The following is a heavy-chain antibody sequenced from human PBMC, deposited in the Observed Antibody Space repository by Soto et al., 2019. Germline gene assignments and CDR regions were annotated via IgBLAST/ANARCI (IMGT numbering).Heavy chain of an antibody. CDR3: ARVSSGYGRPSNFDY. D-gene: IGHD3-22*01. V-gene: IGHV4-31*03. J-gene: IGHJ4*02. CDR1: GGSINSGGYY. CDR2: IYYSGST. Sequence: PSETLSLTCTVSGGSINSGGYYWSWIRQHPGKGLEWIGYIYYSGSTYYNPSLKSRVTISVDTSKNQFSLKLSSVTAADTAVYYCARVSSGYGRPSNFDYWGQGTLVTVSS.